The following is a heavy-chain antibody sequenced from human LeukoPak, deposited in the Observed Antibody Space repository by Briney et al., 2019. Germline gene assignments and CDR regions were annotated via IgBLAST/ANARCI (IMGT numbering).Heavy chain of an antibody. CDR3: TRDSGTTGEVKFDP. V-gene: IGHV4-59*01. Sequence: SETLSLTCTVSGGSISTYYWSWIRQPPGKGLEWIGYIYYTGSTSYNPSLKSRVTMSLDASKNQFSLELNSVTPADTAMYYCTRDSGTTGEVKFDPWGQGTLVTVSS. D-gene: IGHD3-10*01. CDR2: IYYTGST. CDR1: GGSISTYY. J-gene: IGHJ5*02.